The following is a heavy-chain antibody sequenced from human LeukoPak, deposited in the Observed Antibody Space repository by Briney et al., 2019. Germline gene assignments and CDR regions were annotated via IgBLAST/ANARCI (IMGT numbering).Heavy chain of an antibody. CDR1: GFTFSSYA. CDR2: ISGSGGST. D-gene: IGHD3-22*01. CDR3: AKDYYYDSNRYYFDY. V-gene: IGHV3-23*01. Sequence: PGGTLRLSCAASGFTFSSYAMSWVRHAPGKGLEWVSAISGSGGSTYYADSVKGRFTISRDNSKNTLYLQMNSLRAEDTAVYYCAKDYYYDSNRYYFDYWGQGTLVTVSS. J-gene: IGHJ4*02.